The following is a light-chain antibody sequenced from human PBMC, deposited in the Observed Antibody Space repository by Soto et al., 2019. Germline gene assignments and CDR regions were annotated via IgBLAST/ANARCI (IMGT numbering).Light chain of an antibody. CDR3: SSYAGSNMGV. Sequence: QSALTQPPSAPGSPGQSVTISCTGTSSDVGGYNFVSWYQQHPGKAPKLIIYEVTQRPSGVPDRFSGSKSGNTASLTVSGLQAEDEADYYCSSYAGSNMGVFGTGTKLTVL. J-gene: IGLJ1*01. V-gene: IGLV2-8*01. CDR1: SSDVGGYNF. CDR2: EVT.